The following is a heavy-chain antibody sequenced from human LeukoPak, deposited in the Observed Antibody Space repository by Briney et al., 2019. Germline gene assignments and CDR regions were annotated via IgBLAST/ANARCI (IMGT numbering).Heavy chain of an antibody. Sequence: SETLSLTCTVSGGSISSGGYYWSWIRQHPGKGLEWIGYIYYGRSTYYNPSLKSRVTISVDTSKNQFSLKLSSVTAADTAVYYCARVYYDFWSGYYTVAFDIWGQGTMVTVSS. V-gene: IGHV4-31*03. J-gene: IGHJ3*02. CDR2: IYYGRST. CDR1: GGSISSGGYY. D-gene: IGHD3-3*01. CDR3: ARVYYDFWSGYYTVAFDI.